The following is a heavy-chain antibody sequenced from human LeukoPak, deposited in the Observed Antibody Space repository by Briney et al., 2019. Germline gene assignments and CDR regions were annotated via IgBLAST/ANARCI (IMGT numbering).Heavy chain of an antibody. J-gene: IGHJ6*02. CDR2: TSADGTTT. V-gene: IGHV3-74*01. CDR3: ARGLAGAYRIMDV. Sequence: PGGSLRLSCVASGFTFNTYWIHWVRQGPGKGLVRVSLTSADGTTTTYANSEKGRFTVSRDNARNTLYLQMNSLRGEDAAVYYCARGLAGAYRIMDVWGQGTTVTVS. D-gene: IGHD6-19*01. CDR1: GFTFNTYW.